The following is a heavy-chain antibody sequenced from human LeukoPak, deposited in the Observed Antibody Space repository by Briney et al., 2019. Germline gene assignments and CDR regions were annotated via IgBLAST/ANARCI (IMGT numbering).Heavy chain of an antibody. CDR2: INSDGSST. D-gene: IGHD4-17*01. V-gene: IGHV3-74*01. CDR3: ASEDYGDYDTFDY. J-gene: IGHJ4*02. CDR1: GFTFSSYW. Sequence: GSLRLSCAASGFTFSSYWMHWVRQAPGKGLVWVSRINSDGSSTSYADSVKGRFTISRDNAKNTLYLQMNSLRAEDTAVYYCASEDYGDYDTFDYWGQGTLVTVSS.